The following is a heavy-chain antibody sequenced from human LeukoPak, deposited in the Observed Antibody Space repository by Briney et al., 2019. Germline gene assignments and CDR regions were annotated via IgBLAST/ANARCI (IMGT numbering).Heavy chain of an antibody. CDR3: ARGARRVEWPYYYYYMDV. V-gene: IGHV1-3*01. D-gene: IGHD3-3*01. J-gene: IGHJ6*03. CDR2: INAGNGNT. Sequence: ASVKVSCKASGYTFTSYAMHWVRQAPGQRLEWMGWINAGNGNTKYSQKFQGRVTITRDTSASTAYMELSSLRSEDTAVYYCARGARRVEWPYYYYYMDVWGKGTTVTVSS. CDR1: GYTFTSYA.